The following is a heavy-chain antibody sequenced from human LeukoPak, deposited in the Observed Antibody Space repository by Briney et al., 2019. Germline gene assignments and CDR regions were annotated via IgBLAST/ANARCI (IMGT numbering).Heavy chain of an antibody. CDR1: RGSISTYY. CDR3: ARSRSSSPYYFDT. V-gene: IGHV4-59*01. Sequence: SETLSLTCSVSRGSISTYYWSWIRQPPGKGLEWIGFVFYSGTTNSNPSVKSRVSMSVDMSKNHLSLDLTSVTAADSAVYYCARSRSSSPYYFDTWGQGTLVTVSS. CDR2: VFYSGTT. D-gene: IGHD6-19*01. J-gene: IGHJ4*02.